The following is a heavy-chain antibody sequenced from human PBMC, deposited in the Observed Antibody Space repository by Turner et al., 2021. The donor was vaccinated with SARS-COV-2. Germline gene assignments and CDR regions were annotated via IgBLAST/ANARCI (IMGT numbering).Heavy chain of an antibody. CDR3: ARETVNNWFDP. CDR2: IYYRGST. CDR1: GGSMNTNY. V-gene: IGHV4-59*01. J-gene: IGHJ5*02. Sequence: QVQLQESGPGLVKPLETLSLTCTVSGGSMNTNYWSWIRQPTGKRREWIGYIYYRGSTNYNPSLESRVTISVDTYKNQFSLKLTSATAADTAIYYCARETVNNWFDPWGQGTLVTVSS. D-gene: IGHD2-21*02.